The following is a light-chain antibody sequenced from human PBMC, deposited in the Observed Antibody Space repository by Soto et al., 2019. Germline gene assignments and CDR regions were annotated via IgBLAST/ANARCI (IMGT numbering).Light chain of an antibody. CDR2: EVN. Sequence: QSALTQPASVSGSPGQSITISCTGARSDIGGYNYVSWYQQHPGKAPKLMIYEVNSRPSGVSDRFSGSKSGNTASLTISGLQAEDEAEYVCSSSAGRRTLYVFGTGTKLTVL. V-gene: IGLV2-14*01. J-gene: IGLJ1*01. CDR1: RSDIGGYNY. CDR3: SSSAGRRTLYV.